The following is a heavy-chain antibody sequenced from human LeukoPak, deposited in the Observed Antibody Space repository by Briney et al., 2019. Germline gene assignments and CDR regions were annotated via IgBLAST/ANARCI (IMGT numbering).Heavy chain of an antibody. J-gene: IGHJ4*02. V-gene: IGHV4-61*02. D-gene: IGHD3-10*01. CDR1: GGSISSGSYY. Sequence: SETLSLTCTVSGGSISSGSYYWSWLRQPAGTGLEWIGRIYTSGSTNYNPSLKSRVTISVDTSKNQFSLKLSSVTAADTAVYYCARETMVRGVIRYWGQGTLVTVSS. CDR3: ARETMVRGVIRY. CDR2: IYTSGST.